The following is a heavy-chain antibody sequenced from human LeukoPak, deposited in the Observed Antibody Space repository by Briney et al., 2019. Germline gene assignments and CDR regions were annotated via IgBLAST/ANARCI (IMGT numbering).Heavy chain of an antibody. V-gene: IGHV3-48*01. Sequence: PGGSLRLSCAASGFTVSSYSMNWVRQAPGKGLEWVSYISGSSSTIYYDASVKGRFTNSRDNDKNSLYLTMNSLRAEDTAVYYCERSRRRAWFGELLSSPHGMDVWGQGTTVTVSS. CDR3: ERSRRRAWFGELLSSPHGMDV. CDR1: GFTVSSYS. J-gene: IGHJ6*02. CDR2: ISGSSSTI. D-gene: IGHD3-10*01.